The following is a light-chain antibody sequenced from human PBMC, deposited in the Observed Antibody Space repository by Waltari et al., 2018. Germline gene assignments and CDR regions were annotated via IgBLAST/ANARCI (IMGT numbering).Light chain of an antibody. CDR3: QSYDNILSGGV. J-gene: IGLJ2*01. V-gene: IGLV1-40*01. Sequence: QSVLTQPPSVSGAPGQRVTIYCPGSIPNHRAGFDVHWYQHLPGTAPKLLIYGNNNRPSGVPDRFSGSKSGTSASLAITGLQSDDEADYYCQSYDNILSGGVFGGGTKLTVL. CDR2: GNN. CDR1: IPNHRAGFD.